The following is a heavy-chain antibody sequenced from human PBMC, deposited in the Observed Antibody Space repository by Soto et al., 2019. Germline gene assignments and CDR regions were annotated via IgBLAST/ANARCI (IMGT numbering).Heavy chain of an antibody. J-gene: IGHJ5*02. Sequence: SETLSLTCTVSGGSISSYYWSWIRQPPGKGLEWIGYIYYSGSTNYNPSLKSRVTISVDTSKNQFSLKLSSVTAADTAVYYCGRSEGYSGYDGAAGWFDPWGQGTLVTVSS. CDR1: GGSISSYY. V-gene: IGHV4-59*01. CDR3: GRSEGYSGYDGAAGWFDP. CDR2: IYYSGST. D-gene: IGHD5-12*01.